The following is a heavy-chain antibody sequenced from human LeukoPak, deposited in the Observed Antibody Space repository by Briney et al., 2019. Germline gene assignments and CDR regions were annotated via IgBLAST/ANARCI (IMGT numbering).Heavy chain of an antibody. CDR3: ARVFHGGIQVAAGREDFDY. CDR2: ISAYNGNT. J-gene: IGHJ4*02. Sequence: ASVKVSCKASGYTFTSYGISWVRQAPGQGLEWMGWISAYNGNTNYAQKPQGRVTMTTDTSTSTAYMELRSLRSDDTAVYYCARVFHGGIQVAAGREDFDYWGQGTLVTVSS. CDR1: GYTFTSYG. D-gene: IGHD6-13*01. V-gene: IGHV1-18*01.